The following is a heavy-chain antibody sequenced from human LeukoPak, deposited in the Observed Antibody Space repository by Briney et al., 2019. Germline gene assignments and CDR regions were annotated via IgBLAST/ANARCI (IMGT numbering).Heavy chain of an antibody. CDR3: ARGNYYGSGSFDY. Sequence: ASVKVSCKASGYTFTSNGISWVRQAPGQGLEWMGGIIPIFGTANYPQKCQGRVTITADECTSTAYMELSSLRSEDTAVYYCARGNYYGSGSFDYWGQGTLVTVSS. D-gene: IGHD3-10*01. V-gene: IGHV1-69*13. CDR2: IIPIFGTA. J-gene: IGHJ4*02. CDR1: GYTFTSNG.